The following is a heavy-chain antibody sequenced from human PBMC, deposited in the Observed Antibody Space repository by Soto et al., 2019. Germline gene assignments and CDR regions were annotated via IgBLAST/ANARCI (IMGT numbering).Heavy chain of an antibody. CDR1: GFTFSSYG. Sequence: GGSLRLSCAASGFTFSSYGMHWVRQAPGKGLEWVAVIWYDGSNKYYADSVKGRFTISRDNSKNTLYLQMNSLRAEDTAVYYCARDKRPIVVVPAAMRQMFDYWGQGTLVTVSS. CDR3: ARDKRPIVVVPAAMRQMFDY. CDR2: IWYDGSNK. D-gene: IGHD2-2*01. J-gene: IGHJ4*02. V-gene: IGHV3-33*01.